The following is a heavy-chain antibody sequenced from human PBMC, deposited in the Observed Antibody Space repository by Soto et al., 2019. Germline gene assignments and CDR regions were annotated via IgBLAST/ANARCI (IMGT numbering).Heavy chain of an antibody. V-gene: IGHV1-69*13. Sequence: ASVKVSCKASGGTFSSYAISWVRQAPGQGLEWMGGIIPIFGTANYAQKFQGRVPITADESTSTAYTELSRLRSEEPAVYCLERLALGGTRLLLGDYYYGMDVWGQGTTVTVSS. CDR3: ERLALGGTRLLLGDYYYGMDV. CDR1: GGTFSSYA. CDR2: IIPIFGTA. D-gene: IGHD3-22*01. J-gene: IGHJ6*02.